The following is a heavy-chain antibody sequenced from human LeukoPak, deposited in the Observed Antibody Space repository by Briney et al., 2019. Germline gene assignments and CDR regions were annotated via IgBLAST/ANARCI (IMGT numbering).Heavy chain of an antibody. D-gene: IGHD3-22*01. J-gene: IGHJ4*02. CDR3: ARAYKDSRGYQYSFDF. CDR1: GGSISGYY. Sequence: PSETLSLTCVVSGGSISGYYWSWIRQPPGKGLEWIGYGHSSGRTNYNASLKSRATLSVDTFRNDFSLKLTSVTAADTAVYYCARAYKDSRGYQYSFDFWGRGTLVTVSS. V-gene: IGHV4-59*01. CDR2: GHSSGRT.